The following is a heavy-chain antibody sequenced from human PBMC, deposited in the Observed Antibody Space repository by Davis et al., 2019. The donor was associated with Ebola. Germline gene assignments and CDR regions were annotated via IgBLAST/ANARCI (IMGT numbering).Heavy chain of an antibody. CDR2: ISSSGSTI. Sequence: GESLKISCAASGFTFSDYYMSWIRQAPGKGLEWVSYISSSGSTIYYADSVKGRFTISRDNAKNSLYLQMNSLRDEDTAVYYCAREGRCIAVACLQAPFDYWGQGTLVTVSS. CDR3: AREGRCIAVACLQAPFDY. V-gene: IGHV3-11*04. CDR1: GFTFSDYY. J-gene: IGHJ4*02. D-gene: IGHD6-19*01.